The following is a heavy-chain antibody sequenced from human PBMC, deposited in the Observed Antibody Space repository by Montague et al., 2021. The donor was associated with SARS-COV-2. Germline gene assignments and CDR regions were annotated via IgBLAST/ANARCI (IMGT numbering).Heavy chain of an antibody. CDR2: IYTSGST. CDR3: ARGTTVSSSGYYTGWFDP. CDR1: GGSIRSGIYY. Sequence: TLSLTCTVSGGSIRSGIYYWSWIRQPAGKGLEWIGRIYTSGSTNYNPSLNSRVTISVDTSKNQFSLKLSSVTAADTAVYYCARGTTVSSSGYYTGWFDPWGQGPLATVSS. V-gene: IGHV4-61*02. J-gene: IGHJ5*02. D-gene: IGHD3-3*01.